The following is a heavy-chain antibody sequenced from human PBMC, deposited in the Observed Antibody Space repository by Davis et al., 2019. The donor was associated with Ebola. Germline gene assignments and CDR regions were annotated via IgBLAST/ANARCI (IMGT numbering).Heavy chain of an antibody. Sequence: GGSLRLSCAASGFTFSRYAMSWIRQAPGKGPEWVAIIKEDGGEKYYVDSVKGRFTISRDNAKNTLYLEMSSLRAEDTAVYYCTRDFDWDGGYWGRGTLVTVSS. D-gene: IGHD3-16*01. CDR2: IKEDGGEK. V-gene: IGHV3-7*01. CDR3: TRDFDWDGGY. J-gene: IGHJ4*02. CDR1: GFTFSRYA.